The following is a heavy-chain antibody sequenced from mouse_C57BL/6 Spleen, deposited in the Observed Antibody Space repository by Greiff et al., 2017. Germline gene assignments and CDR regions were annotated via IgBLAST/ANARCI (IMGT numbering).Heavy chain of an antibody. V-gene: IGHV1-50*01. CDR1: GYTFTSYW. CDR2: IDPSDSYT. Sequence: QVHVKQSGAELVKPGASVKLSCKASGYTFTSYWMQWVKQRPGQGLEWIGEIDPSDSYTNYNQKFKGKATLTVDTSSSTAYMQLSSLTSEDSAVYYCARYYYGSSYGSGSYWGQGTTLTVSS. CDR3: ARYYYGSSYGSGSY. D-gene: IGHD1-1*01. J-gene: IGHJ2*01.